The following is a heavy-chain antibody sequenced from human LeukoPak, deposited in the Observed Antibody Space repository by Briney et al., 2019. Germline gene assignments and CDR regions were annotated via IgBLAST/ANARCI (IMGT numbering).Heavy chain of an antibody. CDR1: GFSFSSYE. CDR2: ISPSGSTK. J-gene: IGHJ4*02. D-gene: IGHD6-19*01. CDR3: TKLAVASADS. V-gene: IGHV3-48*03. Sequence: GGSLRLSCAASGFSFSSYEMNWVRQAPGMGLEWVSNISPSGSTKYYADSVKGRFTVSRDNAKNSLYLQMNSLRAGDTGVYYCTKLAVASADSWGQGTLVTVSS.